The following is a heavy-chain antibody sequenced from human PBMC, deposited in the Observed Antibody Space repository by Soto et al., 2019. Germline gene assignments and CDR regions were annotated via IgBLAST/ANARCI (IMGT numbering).Heavy chain of an antibody. CDR1: GFTFSSYA. D-gene: IGHD3-22*01. J-gene: IGHJ4*02. CDR3: AKVSITMIVVVIARGYFDY. Sequence: GGSLRLSCAASGFTFSSYAMSWVRQAPGKGLEWVSAISGSGGSTYYADSVKGRFTISRDNSKNTLYLQMNSLRAEDTAVYYCAKVSITMIVVVIARGYFDYWGQGTLVTVSS. V-gene: IGHV3-23*01. CDR2: ISGSGGST.